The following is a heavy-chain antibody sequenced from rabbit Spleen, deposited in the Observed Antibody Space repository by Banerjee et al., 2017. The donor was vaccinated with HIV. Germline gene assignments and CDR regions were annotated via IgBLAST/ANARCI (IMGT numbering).Heavy chain of an antibody. J-gene: IGHJ2*01. CDR3: ARNYVNAFDP. Sequence: QEQLVESGGGLVKPGASLTLTCTASGVSFSFNNYMCWVRQAPGKGLEWIGCVDVGSSGFTYFASWAKGRFTISKTSSTTVTLKMTSLTAADTATYFCARNYVNAFDPWGPGTLVTVS. CDR2: VDVGSSGFT. CDR1: GVSFSFNNY. V-gene: IGHV1S45*01. D-gene: IGHD1-1*01.